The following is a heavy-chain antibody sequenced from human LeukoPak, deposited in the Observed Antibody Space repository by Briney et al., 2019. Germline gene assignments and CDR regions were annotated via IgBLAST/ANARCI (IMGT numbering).Heavy chain of an antibody. CDR3: AKEMGGVDY. CDR2: IWYDGSNR. J-gene: IGHJ4*02. Sequence: SLRLSCAASGFTFSSYGMHWVRQAPGKGLEWVAVIWYDGSNRYYADSVKGRFTISRDNSKNTLYLQVNSLRAEDTAVYYCAKEMGGVDYWGQGTLVTVSS. CDR1: GFTFSSYG. D-gene: IGHD3-16*01. V-gene: IGHV3-33*06.